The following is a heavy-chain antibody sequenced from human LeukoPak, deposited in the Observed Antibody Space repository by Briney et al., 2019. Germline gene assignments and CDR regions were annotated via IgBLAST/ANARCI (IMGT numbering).Heavy chain of an antibody. CDR2: ISSSGSTI. J-gene: IGHJ5*02. CDR1: GFTFSDYY. D-gene: IGHD6-6*01. Sequence: GGSLRLSCAATGFTFSDYYMSLIRQAPGKGLEWVSYISSSGSTIYYADSVKGRFTISRDNAKNSLYLQMNSLRAEDTAVYYCARDPSRSIAAVRFDPWGQGTLVTVSS. CDR3: ARDPSRSIAAVRFDP. V-gene: IGHV3-11*01.